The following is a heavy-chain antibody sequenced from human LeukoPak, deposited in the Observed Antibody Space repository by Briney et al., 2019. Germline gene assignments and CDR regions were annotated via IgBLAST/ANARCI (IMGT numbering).Heavy chain of an antibody. CDR3: ARTLVRGADGTGY. CDR2: IYYSGST. V-gene: IGHV4-39*01. D-gene: IGHD1-7*01. CDR1: GGSIFSSSYY. Sequence: SETLSLTCTVSGGSIFSSSYYWGWIRQPSGKGLEWIGGIYYSGSTYYNPSLKSRVSISADTPKNQFSLKLSSVTAADTAVYYCARTLVRGADGTGYWGQGTLVTVSS. J-gene: IGHJ4*02.